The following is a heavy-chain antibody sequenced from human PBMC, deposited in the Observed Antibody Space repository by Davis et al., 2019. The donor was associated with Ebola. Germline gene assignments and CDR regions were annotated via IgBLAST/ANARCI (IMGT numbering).Heavy chain of an antibody. V-gene: IGHV3-11*06. CDR1: GFTFSDYY. Sequence: GESLKISCAASGFTFSDYYMSWIRQAPGKGLEWVSYISSSSSYIYYADSVKGRFTISRDNAKNSLYLQMNSLRAEDTAVYYCARDDHSEILRLAGSSYYYGMDVWGKGTTVTVSS. CDR3: ARDDHSEILRLAGSSYYYGMDV. J-gene: IGHJ6*04. D-gene: IGHD5-12*01. CDR2: ISSSSSYI.